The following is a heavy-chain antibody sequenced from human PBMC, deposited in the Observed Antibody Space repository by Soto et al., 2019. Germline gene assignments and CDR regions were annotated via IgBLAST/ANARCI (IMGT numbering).Heavy chain of an antibody. CDR1: GYTFTSYG. CDR2: ISAYNGNT. V-gene: IGHV1-18*01. Sequence: QVQLVQSGAEVKKPGASVKVSCKASGYTFTSYGISRVRQAPGQGLEWMGWISAYNGNTNYAQKLQGRVTMTTDTSTSTAYMELRSLRSDDSAVYYCARVRDDILKRFTLYWYFDLWGRGTLVTVSS. D-gene: IGHD3-9*01. CDR3: ARVRDDILKRFTLYWYFDL. J-gene: IGHJ2*01.